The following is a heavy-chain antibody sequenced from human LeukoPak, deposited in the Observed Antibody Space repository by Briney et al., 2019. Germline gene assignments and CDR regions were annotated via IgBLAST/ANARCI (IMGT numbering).Heavy chain of an antibody. CDR1: GYSFTSYW. J-gene: IGHJ3*02. CDR2: IYPGDSDI. Sequence: GESLKISCKGSGYSFTSYWIGWVRQMPGKGLEWMGIIYPGDSDIRYSPPFQGQVTISADKSISTAYLQWSSLKASDTAMYYCARPLTTVTPDAFDIWGQGTMVTVSS. V-gene: IGHV5-51*01. CDR3: ARPLTTVTPDAFDI. D-gene: IGHD4-17*01.